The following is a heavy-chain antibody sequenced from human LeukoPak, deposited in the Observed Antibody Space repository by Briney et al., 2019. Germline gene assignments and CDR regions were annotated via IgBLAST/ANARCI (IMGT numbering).Heavy chain of an antibody. D-gene: IGHD4-17*01. CDR1: GGSISSGGYS. CDR2: IYHSGST. CDR3: AREDYGHYFDY. Sequence: SSETLSLTCAVSGGSISSGGYSWSWIRQPPGKGLEWIGYIYHSGSTYYNPSLKSRVTISVDRSKNQFSLKLSSVTAADTAVYYCAREDYGHYFDYWGQGTLVTVSS. J-gene: IGHJ4*02. V-gene: IGHV4-30-2*01.